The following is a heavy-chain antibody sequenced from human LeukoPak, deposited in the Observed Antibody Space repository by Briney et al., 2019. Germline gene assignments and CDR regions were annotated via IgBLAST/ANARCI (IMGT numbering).Heavy chain of an antibody. CDR3: ARAPASFGEG. CDR1: GFTFSSYS. CDR2: ISSSSSYI. Sequence: KSGGSLRLSCAASGFTFSSYSMNWVRQAPGKGLEWVSSISSSSSYIYYADSVKGRFTISRDNAKNSLYLQMNSLRAEDTAVYYCARAPASFGEGWGQGTLVTVSS. J-gene: IGHJ4*02. V-gene: IGHV3-21*01. D-gene: IGHD3-10*01.